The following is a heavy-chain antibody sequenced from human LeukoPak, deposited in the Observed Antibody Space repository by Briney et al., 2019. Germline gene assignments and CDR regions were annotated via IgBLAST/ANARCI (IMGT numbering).Heavy chain of an antibody. CDR3: ARTYCGGDCYPLYYYYYMDV. CDR2: IYTSGST. D-gene: IGHD2-21*02. J-gene: IGHJ6*03. CDR1: GGSISSYY. Sequence: PSETLSLTCAVSGGSISSYYWSWIRQPAGKGLEWIGRIYTSGSTNYNPSLKSRVTISVDTSKNQFSLKLSSVTAADTAVYYCARTYCGGDCYPLYYYYYMDVWGKGTTVTISS. V-gene: IGHV4-4*07.